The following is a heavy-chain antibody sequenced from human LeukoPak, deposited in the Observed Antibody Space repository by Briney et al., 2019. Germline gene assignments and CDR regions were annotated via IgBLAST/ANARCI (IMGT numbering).Heavy chain of an antibody. V-gene: IGHV3-30*04. CDR2: ISYDGSNK. CDR3: ARGTDYDFWSGLDY. D-gene: IGHD3-3*01. Sequence: PGGSLRLSCAASGFTFSSYAMHWVRQAPGKGLEWVAVISYDGSNKYYADSVKGRFTISRDNSKNTLYLQMNSLRAEDTALYYCARGTDYDFWSGLDYWGQGTLVTVSS. CDR1: GFTFSSYA. J-gene: IGHJ4*02.